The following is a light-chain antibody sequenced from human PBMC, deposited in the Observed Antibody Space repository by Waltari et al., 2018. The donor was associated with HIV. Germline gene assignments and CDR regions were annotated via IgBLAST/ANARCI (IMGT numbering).Light chain of an antibody. J-gene: IGKJ1*01. Sequence: DIQMTQSPSSLSASVGARVTITCRASQSIRNYLNWYQQKEGKAPKLLISAISTLQSGVPSRFSGSGSGTDFILTISSLQPEDFATYYCQQSYTTPRTFGRGTKVEIK. CDR3: QQSYTTPRT. CDR1: QSIRNY. CDR2: AIS. V-gene: IGKV1-39*01.